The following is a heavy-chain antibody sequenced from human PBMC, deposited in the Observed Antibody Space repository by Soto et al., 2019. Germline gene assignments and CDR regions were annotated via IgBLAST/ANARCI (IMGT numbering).Heavy chain of an antibody. Sequence: GASVKVSCKASGYTFTSYGISWVRHAPGQGLEWMGWISAYNGNTNYAQKLQGRVTMTTDTSTSTAYMELRSLRSDDTAVYYCARGVKSIAVAGTSYYYYMDVWGKGTTVTVSS. J-gene: IGHJ6*03. V-gene: IGHV1-18*01. D-gene: IGHD6-19*01. CDR1: GYTFTSYG. CDR3: ARGVKSIAVAGTSYYYYMDV. CDR2: ISAYNGNT.